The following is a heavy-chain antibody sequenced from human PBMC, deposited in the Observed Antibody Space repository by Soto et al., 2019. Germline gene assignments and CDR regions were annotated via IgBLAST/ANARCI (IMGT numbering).Heavy chain of an antibody. CDR3: SLSDYLAAYYYGLVGIDV. V-gene: IGHV1-3*01. CDR1: GSTFTSYA. J-gene: IGHJ6*02. CDR2: INAHNVNT. Sequence: GASVKVSCKASGSTFTSYAMHCVRQAPGQRIEWMGWINAHNVNTKYSQMYQGRLIITRDTSVSTAYMELSSLRSEDTGVYYCSLSDYLAAYYYGLVGIDVWGQGTTVTVSS. D-gene: IGHD3-10*01.